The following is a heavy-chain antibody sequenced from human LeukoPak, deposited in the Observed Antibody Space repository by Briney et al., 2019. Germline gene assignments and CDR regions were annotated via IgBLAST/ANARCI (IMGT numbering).Heavy chain of an antibody. Sequence: SGGSLRLSCAASGLTFSSRWMSWVRQAPGKGLEWLGNIQPDGREQYPVDSVKGRFTISRDNARNSLFLEMNSLRVEDTAVYYCARVGPPDVWDMDDFDYWGQGTLVTVSS. CDR3: ARVGPPDVWDMDDFDY. CDR1: GLTFSSRW. J-gene: IGHJ4*02. CDR2: IQPDGREQ. D-gene: IGHD2-15*01. V-gene: IGHV3-7*01.